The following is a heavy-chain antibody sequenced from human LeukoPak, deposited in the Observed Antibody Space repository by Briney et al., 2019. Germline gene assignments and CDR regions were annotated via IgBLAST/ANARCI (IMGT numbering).Heavy chain of an antibody. J-gene: IGHJ4*02. CDR2: IKQDGSEK. Sequence: GGSLRLSCATSGFIFSSYGMHWVRQAPGKGLEWVANIKQDGSEKYYVDSVKGRFTISRDNAKNSLYLQMNSLRAEDTAVYYCASLFDYWGQGTLVTVSS. CDR3: ASLFDY. V-gene: IGHV3-7*01. CDR1: GFIFSSYG.